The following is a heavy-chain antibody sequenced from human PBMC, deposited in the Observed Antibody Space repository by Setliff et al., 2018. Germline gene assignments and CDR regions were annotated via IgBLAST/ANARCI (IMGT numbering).Heavy chain of an antibody. CDR2: ILFSGDT. V-gene: IGHV4-38-2*02. Sequence: SETLSLTCAVSGYTISSGFSWVWIRQSPGKGLEWIGRILFSGDTYYNPSLNSRVTISADTSKNQFSLNLSSVTAADTAVYYCARDNRARHYMDVWGKGTTVTVSS. J-gene: IGHJ6*03. CDR1: GYTISSGFS. CDR3: ARDNRARHYMDV. D-gene: IGHD3-10*01.